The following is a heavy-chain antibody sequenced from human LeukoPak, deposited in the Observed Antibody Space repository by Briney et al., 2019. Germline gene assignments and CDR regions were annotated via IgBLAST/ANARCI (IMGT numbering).Heavy chain of an antibody. D-gene: IGHD6-13*01. Sequence: PGESLKISCKGSGYSFTSYWISWVRQMPGKGLEWMGRIDPSDSYTNYSPSFQGQVTISADKSISTAYLQWSSLKASDTAMYYCARPAAGTSPIDYWGQGTLVTVSS. CDR1: GYSFTSYW. J-gene: IGHJ4*02. CDR3: ARPAAGTSPIDY. V-gene: IGHV5-10-1*04. CDR2: IDPSDSYT.